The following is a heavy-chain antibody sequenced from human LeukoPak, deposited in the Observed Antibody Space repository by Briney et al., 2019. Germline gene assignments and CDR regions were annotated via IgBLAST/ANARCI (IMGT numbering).Heavy chain of an antibody. CDR2: ISSSSSYT. CDR1: GFTFSSYA. Sequence: GGSLRLSCAASGFTFSSYAMSWIRQAPGKGLEWVSYISSSSSYTNYADSVKGRFTISRDNAKNSLYLQMSSLRAEDTAVYYCARDSSGSSDGMDVWGQGTTVTVSS. D-gene: IGHD6-19*01. CDR3: ARDSSGSSDGMDV. V-gene: IGHV3-11*06. J-gene: IGHJ6*02.